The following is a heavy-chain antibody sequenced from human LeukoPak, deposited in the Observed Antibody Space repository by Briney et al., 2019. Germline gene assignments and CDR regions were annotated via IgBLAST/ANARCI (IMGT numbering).Heavy chain of an antibody. J-gene: IGHJ4*02. CDR2: ISAGGGVT. D-gene: IGHD4-17*01. Sequence: GGSLRLSCAVSGFTFSNYAMVWARQAPGKGLDWVSSISAGGGVTSNADSVKGRFTISRDNSKNTLYLQMNSLRAEDTAMYYCAKAARTTVTYSFDSRGQGTLVTVSS. V-gene: IGHV3-23*01. CDR1: GFTFSNYA. CDR3: AKAARTTVTYSFDS.